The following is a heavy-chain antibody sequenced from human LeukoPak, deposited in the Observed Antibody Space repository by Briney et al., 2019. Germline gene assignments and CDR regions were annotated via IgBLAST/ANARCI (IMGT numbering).Heavy chain of an antibody. V-gene: IGHV3-30*04. Sequence: GGSLRLSCAASGFSFSSYAMHWVRQAPGKGLEWVALISYDGSNKKYADSVKGRFTISRDNSKNTLYLQMNSLRVEDTAVYYCAKHHRMAARLVYFDYWGQGTLVTVSS. J-gene: IGHJ4*02. CDR2: ISYDGSNK. D-gene: IGHD6-6*01. CDR3: AKHHRMAARLVYFDY. CDR1: GFSFSSYA.